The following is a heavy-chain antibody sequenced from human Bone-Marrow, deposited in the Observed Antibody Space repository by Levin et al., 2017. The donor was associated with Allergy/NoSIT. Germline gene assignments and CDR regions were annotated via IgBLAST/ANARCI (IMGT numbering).Heavy chain of an antibody. V-gene: IGHV3-9*01. Sequence: GGSLRLSCAASGFTFDDNAMHWVRQAPGKGLEWVSGISWNSGNIGYVDSVKGRFTISRDNAKNSLYLQMNSLRPEDTALYYCAKDKARTDYWYFDVWGRGTLVTVSS. CDR1: GFTFDDNA. CDR3: AKDKARTDYWYFDV. CDR2: ISWNSGNI. J-gene: IGHJ2*01. D-gene: IGHD2-8*02.